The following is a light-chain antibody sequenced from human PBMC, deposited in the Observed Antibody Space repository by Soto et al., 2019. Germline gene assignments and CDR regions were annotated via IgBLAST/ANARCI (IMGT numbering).Light chain of an antibody. CDR1: ESVSDNY. CDR3: QQYGSSPLT. Sequence: EIVLTQSPGTLSLSPGERATLSCRASESVSDNYLAWYQQRSGQAPRLDIYGASRRASAVPDRFSGSGSGADFTLTISRLEPEDFAVYYCQQYGSSPLTFGGGTKVEIK. V-gene: IGKV3-20*01. CDR2: GAS. J-gene: IGKJ4*01.